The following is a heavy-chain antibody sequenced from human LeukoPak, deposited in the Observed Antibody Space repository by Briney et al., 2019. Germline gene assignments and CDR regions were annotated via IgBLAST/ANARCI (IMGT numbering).Heavy chain of an antibody. V-gene: IGHV1-69*04. J-gene: IGHJ4*02. CDR1: GGTFSSYA. CDR2: IIPILGIA. CDR3: VIVRGVAAAGTFYFDY. Sequence: SVKVSCKASGGTFSSYAISWVRQAPGQGLEWMGRIIPILGIANYAQKFQGRVTITADKSTSTAYMELSSLRSEDTAVYYCVIVRGVAAAGTFYFDYWGQGTLVTVSS. D-gene: IGHD6-13*01.